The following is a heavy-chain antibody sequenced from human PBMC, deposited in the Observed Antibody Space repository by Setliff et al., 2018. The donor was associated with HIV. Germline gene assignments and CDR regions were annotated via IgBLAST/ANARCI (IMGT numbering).Heavy chain of an antibody. V-gene: IGHV4-39*01. CDR1: GGSISTNSYY. Sequence: KASETLSLTCTVSGGSISTNSYYWGWIRQSPGKGLKWVGNVHNSGGTNYNPSLKSRVSISVDTSKNQFSLNVNSVTAPDTAVYCCVRHTRDTSLAHYYYYIDVWGKGTTVTVSS. CDR2: VHNSGGT. J-gene: IGHJ6*03. D-gene: IGHD5-18*01. CDR3: VRHTRDTSLAHYYYYIDV.